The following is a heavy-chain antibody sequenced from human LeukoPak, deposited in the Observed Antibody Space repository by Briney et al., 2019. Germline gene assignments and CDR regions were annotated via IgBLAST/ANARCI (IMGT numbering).Heavy chain of an antibody. CDR2: TYYRSKWHN. J-gene: IGHJ5*02. CDR3: ARDLLRYYGSGSYYTSNWFDP. V-gene: IGHV6-1*01. Sequence: SQTLSLTCAISGDSVSSNSAAWNWIRQSPSRGLEWLGRTYYRSKWHNDYAVSVKSRITINPDTSKNQFSLQLNSVTPEDTAVYYCARDLLRYYGSGSYYTSNWFDPWGQGTLVTVSS. D-gene: IGHD3-10*01. CDR1: GDSVSSNSAA.